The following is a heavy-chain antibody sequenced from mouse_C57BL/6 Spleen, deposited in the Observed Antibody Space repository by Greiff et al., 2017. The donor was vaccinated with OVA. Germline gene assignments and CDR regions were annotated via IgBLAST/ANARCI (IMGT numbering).Heavy chain of an antibody. CDR1: GYAFSSYW. J-gene: IGHJ4*01. Sequence: SGAELVKPGASVKISCKASGYAFSSYWMNWVKQRPGKGLEWIGQIYPGDGDTNYNGKFKGKATLTADKSSSTAYMQLSSLTSEDSAVYFCARGGNYYGSSFYYAMDYWGQGTSVTVSS. D-gene: IGHD1-1*01. CDR3: ARGGNYYGSSFYYAMDY. V-gene: IGHV1-80*01. CDR2: IYPGDGDT.